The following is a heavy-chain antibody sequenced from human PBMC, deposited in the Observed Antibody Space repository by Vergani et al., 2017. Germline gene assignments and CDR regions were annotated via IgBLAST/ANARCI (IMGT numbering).Heavy chain of an antibody. V-gene: IGHV3-15*01. D-gene: IGHD4-17*01. Sequence: EVQLVESGGGLVQPGGSLKLSCAASGFTFSGSAMHWVRQASGKGLEWVGRIKSKTDGGTTDYAAPVKGRFTISRDDSKNTLYLQMNSLKTEDTAVYYCTTSVTTAFDYWGQGTLVTVSS. CDR2: IKSKTDGGTT. CDR3: TTSVTTAFDY. CDR1: GFTFSGSA. J-gene: IGHJ4*02.